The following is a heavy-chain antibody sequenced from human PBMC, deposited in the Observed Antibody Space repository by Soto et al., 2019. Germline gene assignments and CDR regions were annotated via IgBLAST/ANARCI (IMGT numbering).Heavy chain of an antibody. J-gene: IGHJ6*02. Sequence: SETLSLTCTVSGGSISSSSYYWGWIPQPPGKGLEWIGSIYYSGSTYYNPSLKSRVTISVDTPKNQFSLKLSSMTAADTAVYYCARVDYNWNYSDVWGQGTTVTVS. CDR2: IYYSGST. CDR3: ARVDYNWNYSDV. V-gene: IGHV4-39*01. CDR1: GGSISSSSYY. D-gene: IGHD1-7*01.